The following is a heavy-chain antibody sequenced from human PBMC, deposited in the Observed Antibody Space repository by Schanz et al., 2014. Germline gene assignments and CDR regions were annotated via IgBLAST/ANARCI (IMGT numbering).Heavy chain of an antibody. D-gene: IGHD6-19*01. V-gene: IGHV3-21*01. Sequence: EVRLVESGGGLVKPGGSLRLSCAAPGFSFSTYGMTWVRQAPGKGLEWVSSISSSSMYIYQADSMRGRFTISRDNAKNSLYLQVNNLSAEDTAVYYCVRDKKGFVAVAGRAPFDYWGQGTLVTVSS. CDR2: ISSSSMYI. CDR3: VRDKKGFVAVAGRAPFDY. CDR1: GFSFSTYG. J-gene: IGHJ4*02.